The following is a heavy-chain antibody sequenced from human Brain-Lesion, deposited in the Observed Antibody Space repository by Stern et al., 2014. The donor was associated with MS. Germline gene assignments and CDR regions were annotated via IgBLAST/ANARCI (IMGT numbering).Heavy chain of an antibody. D-gene: IGHD2-15*01. CDR1: GFTFSSYW. J-gene: IGHJ5*02. CDR3: ARGSDT. Sequence: EVQLVESGGGLVQPGGSLRLSCAASGFTFSSYWMNWVRQAPGKGLEWVANIKEDGSETYYVDSVQGRFTNSRDKAKHSLFLHMNSLRAEDTAVYYWARGSDTWGQGTLVTVSS. CDR2: IKEDGSET. V-gene: IGHV3-7*01.